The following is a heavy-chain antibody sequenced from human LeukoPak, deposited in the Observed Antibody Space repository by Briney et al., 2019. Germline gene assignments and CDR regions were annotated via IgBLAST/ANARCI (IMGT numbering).Heavy chain of an antibody. V-gene: IGHV5-51*01. CDR2: IYPGDSDT. D-gene: IGHD2-15*01. CDR3: ASSPSVYCSGGSCSPFDY. J-gene: IGHJ4*02. CDR1: GYSFTSYW. Sequence: GESLKISCKGSGYSFTSYWIGWVRQMPGKGLEWMGIIYPGDSDTRYSPSFQGQVTISADKSISTAYLQWSSLKASDTAMYYCASSPSVYCSGGSCSPFDYWGQGTLVTVSS.